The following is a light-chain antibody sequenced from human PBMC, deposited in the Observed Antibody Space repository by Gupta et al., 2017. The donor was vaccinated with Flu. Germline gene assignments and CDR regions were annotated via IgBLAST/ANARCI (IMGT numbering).Light chain of an antibody. V-gene: IGLV1-40*01. Sequence: ISCTGARSKLWAGYEVHWYQQLPGTAHTLLIVVTSNRPSGVPDRFSGSKSGTSAYLAITGXQXEDEADXDCQSYASSLSGRHEVFGTGTKVTVL. CDR2: VTS. CDR1: RSKLWAGYE. J-gene: IGLJ1*01. CDR3: QSYASSLSGRHEV.